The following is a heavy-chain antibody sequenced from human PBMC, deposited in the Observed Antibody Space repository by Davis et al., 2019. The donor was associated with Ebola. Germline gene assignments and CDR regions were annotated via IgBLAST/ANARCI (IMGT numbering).Heavy chain of an antibody. D-gene: IGHD2-15*01. V-gene: IGHV4-39*01. Sequence: MPGGSLRLSCTVSGGSISSSSYYWGWIRQPPGKGLEWIGSIYYSGSTYYNPSLKSRVTISVDTSKNQFSLKLSSVTAADTAVYYCARTYCSGGSCYGVYIFDYWGQGTLVTVSS. CDR3: ARTYCSGGSCYGVYIFDY. CDR2: IYYSGST. CDR1: GGSISSSSYY. J-gene: IGHJ4*02.